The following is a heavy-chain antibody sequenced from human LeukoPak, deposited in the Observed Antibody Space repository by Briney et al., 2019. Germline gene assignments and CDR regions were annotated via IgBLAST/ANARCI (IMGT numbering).Heavy chain of an antibody. V-gene: IGHV1-8*03. J-gene: IGHJ6*03. CDR2: MNPNSGNT. CDR1: GYTFTSYD. D-gene: IGHD4-23*01. Sequence: GASVKVSCKASGYTFTSYDINWVRQATGQGLEWMGWMNPNSGNTGYAQKFQGRVTITRNTSISTAYMELSSLRSEDTAVYYCARGRDPYGGHYYMDVWGKGTTVTVSS. CDR3: ARGRDPYGGHYYMDV.